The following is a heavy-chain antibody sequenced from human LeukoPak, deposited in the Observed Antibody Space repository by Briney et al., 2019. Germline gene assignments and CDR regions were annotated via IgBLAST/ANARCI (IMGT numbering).Heavy chain of an antibody. V-gene: IGHV5-51*01. CDR1: GYSFTSYW. CDR2: IYPGDSDT. J-gene: IGHJ5*02. CDR3: ARLAPIFYDFWSGYTIWFDP. D-gene: IGHD3-3*01. Sequence: GESLKISCKGSGYSFTSYWIGWVRQMPGKGLEWMGIIYPGDSDTRYSPSFQGQVTISADKSISTAYLQWSSLKASDTAMYYCARLAPIFYDFWSGYTIWFDPWGQGTLVTVSS.